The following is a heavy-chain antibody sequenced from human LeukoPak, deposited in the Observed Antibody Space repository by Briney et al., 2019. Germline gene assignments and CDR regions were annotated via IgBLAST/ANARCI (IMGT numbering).Heavy chain of an antibody. D-gene: IGHD1-14*01. V-gene: IGHV4-39*01. J-gene: IGHJ4*02. Sequence: SETLSLTCTVSGGSISSSSYYWGWIRQPPGKGLEWIGSIYSGSTYYNPSLKSRVTISVDTSKNQFSLKLSSVTAADTAVYYCARYKAPGPSDWGQGTLVTVSS. CDR3: ARYKAPGPSD. CDR1: GGSISSSSYY. CDR2: IYSGST.